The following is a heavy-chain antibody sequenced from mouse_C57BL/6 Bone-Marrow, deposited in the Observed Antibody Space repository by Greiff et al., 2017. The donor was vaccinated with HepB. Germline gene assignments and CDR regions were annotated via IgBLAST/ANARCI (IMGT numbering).Heavy chain of an antibody. CDR1: GFTFSDYG. J-gene: IGHJ2*01. V-gene: IGHV5-15*01. CDR3: ARVYYGSSYYFDY. CDR2: ISNLAYSI. D-gene: IGHD1-1*01. Sequence: EVNVVESGGGLVQPGGSLKLSCAASGFTFSDYGMAWVRQAPRKGPEWVAFISNLAYSIYYADTVTGRFTISRENAKNTLYLEMSSLRSEDTAMYYCARVYYGSSYYFDYWGQGTTLTVSS.